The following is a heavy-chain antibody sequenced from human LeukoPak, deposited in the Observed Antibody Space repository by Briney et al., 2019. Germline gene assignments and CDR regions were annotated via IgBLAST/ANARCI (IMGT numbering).Heavy chain of an antibody. V-gene: IGHV4-34*10. CDR2: VHLDGRT. CDR1: GGSFSGYY. J-gene: IGHJ4*02. D-gene: IGHD3-3*01. Sequence: SETLSLTCAVYGGSFSGYYWSWICQPPGKGLEWIGEVHLDGRTNCNPSLESRLTMSVDVSENQVSLKLTSVTAADTAVYYCAREGGFYRPLDYSGQGTLVTVSS. CDR3: AREGGFYRPLDY.